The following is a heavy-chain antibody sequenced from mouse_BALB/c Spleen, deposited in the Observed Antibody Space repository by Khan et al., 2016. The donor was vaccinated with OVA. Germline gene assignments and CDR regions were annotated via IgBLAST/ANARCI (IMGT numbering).Heavy chain of an antibody. J-gene: IGHJ3*01. CDR2: ISTGGDYI. CDR1: GFTFSTYA. V-gene: IGHV5-6*01. Sequence: EVELVESGGDLVKPGGSLKLSCAASGFTFSTYAMSWVRQTPDKRLEWVASISTGGDYIYYPASVKGRFTFSRDNVKNTLYLQMSSLRSEDTAMYYCARLNYGPFAYWGQGTLVTVSA. D-gene: IGHD1-1*01. CDR3: ARLNYGPFAY.